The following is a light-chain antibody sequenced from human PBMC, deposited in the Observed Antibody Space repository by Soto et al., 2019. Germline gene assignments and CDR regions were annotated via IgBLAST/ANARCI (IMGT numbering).Light chain of an antibody. CDR1: TNDIGGYNL. V-gene: IGLV2-23*03. CDR2: EGN. CDR3: CSFAGGATFV. Sequence: QSVLTQPASVSGSPGQSITISCTGTTNDIGGYNLVSWYQQHPGKAPKLIIYEGNKRPSGVSDRFSGSKSGNTASLTISPLQAEDEADYSCCSFAGGATFVFGGGTQLTVL. J-gene: IGLJ2*01.